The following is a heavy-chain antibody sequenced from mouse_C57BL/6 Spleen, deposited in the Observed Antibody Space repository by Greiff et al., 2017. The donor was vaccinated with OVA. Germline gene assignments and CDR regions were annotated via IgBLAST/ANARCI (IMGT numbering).Heavy chain of an antibody. D-gene: IGHD1-1*01. V-gene: IGHV1-39*01. J-gene: IGHJ2*01. Sequence: EVQLQQPGPELVKPGASVKISCKASGYSFTDYNMNWVKQSNGKSLEWIGVINPNYGTTSYNQKFKGKATLTVDQSSSTAYMQLNSLTSEDSAVYYCASSLLITTVVAEYYFDYWGQGTTLTVSS. CDR3: ASSLLITTVVAEYYFDY. CDR2: INPNYGTT. CDR1: GYSFTDYN.